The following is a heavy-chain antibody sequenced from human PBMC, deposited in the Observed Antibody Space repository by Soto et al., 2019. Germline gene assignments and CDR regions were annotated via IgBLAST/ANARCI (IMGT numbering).Heavy chain of an antibody. CDR2: IYWDDDK. CDR1: GFSLSTSGVG. CDR3: AQRRGSSASAYNWFDP. D-gene: IGHD6-6*01. Sequence: QITLKESGPTLVKPTQTLTLTCTFSGFSLSTSGVGVAWIHQPPGKALEWLALIYWDDDKRYSPSLNSRLTISNDTSKHQVVLTMTNMDPVDTATYFCAQRRGSSASAYNWFDPWGQGTLVTVSS. J-gene: IGHJ5*02. V-gene: IGHV2-5*02.